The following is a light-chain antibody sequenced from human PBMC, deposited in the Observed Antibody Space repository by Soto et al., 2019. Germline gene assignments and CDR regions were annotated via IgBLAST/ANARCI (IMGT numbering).Light chain of an antibody. CDR2: EVS. CDR3: SSYGGSNTVV. V-gene: IGLV2-8*01. Sequence: QSALTQPPSASGSPGQSVTISCTGSSSDVGGYNYVSWYQQHPGKATKLMIYEVSKRPSGVPDRLSGSKSSNTASLTVSGLQANDEDDYYCSSYGGSNTVVFGGGTKLTGL. CDR1: SSDVGGYNY. J-gene: IGLJ2*01.